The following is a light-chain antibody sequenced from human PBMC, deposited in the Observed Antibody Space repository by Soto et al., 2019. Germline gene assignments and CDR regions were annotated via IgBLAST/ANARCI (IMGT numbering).Light chain of an antibody. V-gene: IGLV1-51*01. Sequence: QSVLTQPPPRSPAPGQTVTISCSGRAFNIGNNYVSWYQQVPGTAPKLLIYDNNKRPSGIPDRFTGSKSVTSATLDITGLQTGDEADYYCETWDFSLNTVVFGGGTKLTVL. CDR1: AFNIGNNY. CDR3: ETWDFSLNTVV. CDR2: DNN. J-gene: IGLJ3*02.